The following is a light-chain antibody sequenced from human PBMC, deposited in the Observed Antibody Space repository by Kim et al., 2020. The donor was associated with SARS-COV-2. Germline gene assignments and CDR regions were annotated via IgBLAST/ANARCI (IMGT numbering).Light chain of an antibody. CDR3: QQYNNWPPIT. CDR1: QSVSSN. J-gene: IGKJ3*01. CDR2: GAS. Sequence: SPGETATLSRRASQSVSSNLAWYQQKPGQAPRLLIYGASTRATGIPARFSGSGSGTEFTLTISSLQSEDFAVYYCQQYNNWPPITFGPGTKVDIK. V-gene: IGKV3-15*01.